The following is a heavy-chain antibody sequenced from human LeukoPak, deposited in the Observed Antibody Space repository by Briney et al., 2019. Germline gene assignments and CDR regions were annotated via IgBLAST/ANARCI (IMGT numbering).Heavy chain of an antibody. D-gene: IGHD4-17*01. J-gene: IGHJ4*02. CDR3: TRDPDGDYGGY. Sequence: GGSLRLSCAASGFTFSTHVMSWVRQAPGKGLEWVGFIRSKAYGGTTEYAASVKGRFTISRDDSKSIAYLQMNSLKTEDTAVYYCTRDPDGDYGGYWGQGTLVTVSS. V-gene: IGHV3-49*04. CDR2: IRSKAYGGTT. CDR1: GFTFSTHV.